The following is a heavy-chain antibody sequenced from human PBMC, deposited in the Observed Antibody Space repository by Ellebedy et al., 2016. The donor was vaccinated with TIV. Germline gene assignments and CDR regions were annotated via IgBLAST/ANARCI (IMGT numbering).Heavy chain of an antibody. V-gene: IGHV3-48*01. J-gene: IGHJ6*02. CDR1: GVPLQNYS. Sequence: GESLKISCAASGVPLQNYSVNWVRQAPGKGLEWVSYIDSGSGTMYYADSVKDRFIISRDNGKSSLYLQMSSLRAEDTAVYYCARDVLMVYATLSYGMDVWGQGTTVTVSS. CDR2: IDSGSGTM. CDR3: ARDVLMVYATLSYGMDV. D-gene: IGHD2-8*01.